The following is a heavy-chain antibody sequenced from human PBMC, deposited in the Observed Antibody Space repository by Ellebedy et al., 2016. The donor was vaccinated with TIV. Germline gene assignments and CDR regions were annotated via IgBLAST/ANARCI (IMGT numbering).Heavy chain of an antibody. Sequence: AASVQVSCKASGYTFTSYPIHWMRQAPGQSLEWMGWINGGNGNTKYSQKFQDRVTITRDTSASTAYMELSSLRPEDTAVFYCARKGYVMDVWGQGTTVTVSS. CDR3: ARKGYVMDV. J-gene: IGHJ6*02. CDR1: GYTFTSYP. CDR2: INGGNGNT. V-gene: IGHV1-3*01.